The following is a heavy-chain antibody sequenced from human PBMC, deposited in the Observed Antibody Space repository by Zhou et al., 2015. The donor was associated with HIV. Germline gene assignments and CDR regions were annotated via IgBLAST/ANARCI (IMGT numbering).Heavy chain of an antibody. CDR2: IIPIFGTA. CDR1: GGTFSSYA. J-gene: IGHJ3*02. Sequence: QVQLLQSGAEVKEPGSSVKVSCKASGGTFSSYAISWVRQAPGQGLEWMGGIIPIFGTANYAQKFQGRVTITADESTSTAYMELSSLRSEDTAVYYCASAYYYDSSGAFDIWGQGTMVTVSS. V-gene: IGHV1-69*01. D-gene: IGHD3-22*01. CDR3: ASAYYYDSSGAFDI.